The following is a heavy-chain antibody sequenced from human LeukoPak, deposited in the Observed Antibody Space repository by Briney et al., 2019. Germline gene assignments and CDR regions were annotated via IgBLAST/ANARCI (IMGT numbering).Heavy chain of an antibody. CDR1: GFTVSSNY. J-gene: IGHJ3*02. D-gene: IGHD2-2*01. Sequence: GGSLRLSCAASGFTVSSNYMSWVRQAPGKGLEWVSGISGSGGSTYYADSVKGRFTISRDNSKNTLYLQMNRLRAEDTALYYCAKGIVVVPAARDDAFDIWGQGTMVTVSS. V-gene: IGHV3-23*01. CDR3: AKGIVVVPAARDDAFDI. CDR2: ISGSGGST.